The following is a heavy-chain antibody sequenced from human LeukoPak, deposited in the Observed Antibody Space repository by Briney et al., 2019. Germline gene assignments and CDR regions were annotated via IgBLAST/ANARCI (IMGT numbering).Heavy chain of an antibody. J-gene: IGHJ4*02. CDR1: GYSFTSYW. D-gene: IGHD3-3*01. V-gene: IGHV5-51*01. CDR2: IYPGDSDT. Sequence: GESLKISCKGSGYSFTSYWIGWVRQMPGKGLEWMGIIYPGDSDTRYSLSFQGQVTISADKSISTAYLQWSSLKASDTAMYYCARHTGSSFRFLAADYWGQGTLVTVSS. CDR3: ARHTGSSFRFLAADY.